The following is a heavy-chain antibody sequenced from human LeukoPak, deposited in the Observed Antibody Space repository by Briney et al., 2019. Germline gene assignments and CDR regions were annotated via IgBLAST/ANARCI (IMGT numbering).Heavy chain of an antibody. CDR1: GGSFSGYY. Sequence: SETLSLTCAVYGGSFSGYYWSWIRQPPGKGLEWIGEINHSGSTNYNPSLKSRVTISVDTSKNQFSLKLSSVTAADTAVYYCARGRPAMVRGVILSYWGQGTLVTVSS. D-gene: IGHD3-10*01. J-gene: IGHJ4*02. V-gene: IGHV4-34*01. CDR2: INHSGST. CDR3: ARGRPAMVRGVILSY.